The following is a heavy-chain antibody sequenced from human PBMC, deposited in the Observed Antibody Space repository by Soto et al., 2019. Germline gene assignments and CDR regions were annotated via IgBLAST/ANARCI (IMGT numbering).Heavy chain of an antibody. CDR3: ARGRAPTPPFDY. V-gene: IGHV4-59*01. CDR1: CSSIRNVY. J-gene: IGHJ4*01. D-gene: IGHD4-4*01. Sequence: SETLSLTCNGSCSSIRNVYWRWLRPPQGKGLEWIGFIFHSGNAKYNPSLKTRVTMPVVTSTNQFSLSLDAGSARDTDVYFSARGRAPTPPFDYWAQGTLVT. CDR2: IFHSGNA.